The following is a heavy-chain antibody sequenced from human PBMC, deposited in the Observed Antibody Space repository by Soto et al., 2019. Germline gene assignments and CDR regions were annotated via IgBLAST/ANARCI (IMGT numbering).Heavy chain of an antibody. CDR1: GGIFSTYA. CDR3: ARDRDDYGSGNYYNRIDF. CDR2: IIPIFGTP. D-gene: IGHD3-10*01. Sequence: QVQVIQSGAEVKKPGSSVKVSCQGSGGIFSTYAISWLRQAPGQGLEWMGGIIPIFGTPNYAQTFQGRVTITADESTSTAYMELSGLRSEDTAVYYCARDRDDYGSGNYYNRIDFWGQGTLVTVSS. V-gene: IGHV1-69*01. J-gene: IGHJ4*02.